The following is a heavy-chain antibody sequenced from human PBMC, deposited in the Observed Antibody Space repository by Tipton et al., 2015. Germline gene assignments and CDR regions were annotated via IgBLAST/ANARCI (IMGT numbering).Heavy chain of an antibody. J-gene: IGHJ6*02. CDR3: AGGPGGRGFDV. V-gene: IGHV5-51*01. CDR1: GYTFSNHW. CDR2: IYPGDSET. D-gene: IGHD1-14*01. Sequence: QSGAEVKKPGESLKISCKVSGYTFSNHWIGWVRQEPGKGLEWMGIIYPGDSETRYSPSFQGQVTISADKSITTAYLQLSRLKPSDSAIYYCAGGPGGRGFDVWGQGTTVTVSS.